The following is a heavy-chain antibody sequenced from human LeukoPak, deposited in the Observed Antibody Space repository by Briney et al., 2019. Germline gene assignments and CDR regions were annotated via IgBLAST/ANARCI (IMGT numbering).Heavy chain of an antibody. V-gene: IGHV3-30-3*01. CDR2: ISYDGSNK. CDR3: ARDIHAYYYYYMDV. Sequence: GGSLRLSCAASGFTFSSYAMHWVRQAPGKGLEWVAVISYDGSNKYYADSVKGRFTISRDNSKNTLYLQMNSLRAEDTAVYYCARDIHAYYYYYMDVWGKGTTVTVSS. J-gene: IGHJ6*03. CDR1: GFTFSSYA.